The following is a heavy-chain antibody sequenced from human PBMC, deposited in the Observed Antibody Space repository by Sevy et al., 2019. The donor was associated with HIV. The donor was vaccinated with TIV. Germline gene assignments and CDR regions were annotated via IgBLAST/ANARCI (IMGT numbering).Heavy chain of an antibody. D-gene: IGHD2-2*02. V-gene: IGHV4-59*08. Sequence: SETLSLTCTVSGDSINTYYWSWIRQPPGKGLEWIGYVSHSGNTNYNPSLKSRVSMSVDTSTNQFSLKLKSVTAADTAVYYFARLRWDLVVVPGATPGCYFDSWGQGTLVTVSS. CDR1: GDSINTYY. CDR3: ARLRWDLVVVPGATPGCYFDS. J-gene: IGHJ4*02. CDR2: VSHSGNT.